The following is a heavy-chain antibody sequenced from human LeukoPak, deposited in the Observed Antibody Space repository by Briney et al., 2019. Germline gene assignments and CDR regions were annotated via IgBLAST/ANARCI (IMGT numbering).Heavy chain of an antibody. CDR2: IYATDLT. D-gene: IGHD3-10*01. CDR1: GRSIRSVY. CDR3: ARGFGSGTSPIDL. Sequence: SEALSLTCTVSGRSIRSVYWNWIRQSAGKGLEWIGRIYATDLTNYNPSLKSRVTLSVDMSKNELSLTLKSVTAADTAVYYCARGFGSGTSPIDLWGQGALVTVSS. J-gene: IGHJ5*02. V-gene: IGHV4-4*07.